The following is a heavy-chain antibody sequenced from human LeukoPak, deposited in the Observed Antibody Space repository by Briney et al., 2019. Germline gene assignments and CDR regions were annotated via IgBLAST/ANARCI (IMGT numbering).Heavy chain of an antibody. CDR2: IGDSGGST. CDR3: AKDLSGSGRLYDY. V-gene: IGHV3-23*01. J-gene: IGHJ4*02. CDR1: GFTFSTYA. D-gene: IGHD3-10*01. Sequence: GGSLRLSCAASGFTFSTYAMTWVRQAPGKGLEWVSTIGDSGGSTSYADSVKGRFTISRDNSKSTLYLQMNSLRVEDTAVYYGAKDLSGSGRLYDYWGQGTLVTASS.